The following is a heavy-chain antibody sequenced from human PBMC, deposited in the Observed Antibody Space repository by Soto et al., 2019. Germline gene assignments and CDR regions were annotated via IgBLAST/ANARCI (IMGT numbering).Heavy chain of an antibody. V-gene: IGHV1-69*01. CDR3: ARVTSMVRGVIDNWFDP. D-gene: IGHD3-10*01. CDR1: GGTLSSYA. CDR2: IIPMYGPA. Sequence: QVPLVQSGAEVKKPGSSVTVSCKASGGTLSSYAIHWVRQAPGQGLEWMGGIIPMYGPAKYAQRLQGRVTITADESTTTVYMELTSLTSQDTAVYYCARVTSMVRGVIDNWFDPWGHGTLVTVSS. J-gene: IGHJ5*02.